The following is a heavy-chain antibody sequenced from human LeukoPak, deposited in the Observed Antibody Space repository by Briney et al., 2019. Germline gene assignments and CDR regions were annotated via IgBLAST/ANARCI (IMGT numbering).Heavy chain of an antibody. CDR3: ASAVEMATTADY. J-gene: IGHJ4*02. Sequence: SVKVSCKASGGTFSSYAISWVRQAPGQGLEWMGGIIPIFGTANYAQKFQGRVTITADESTSIAYMELSSLRSEDTAVYYCASAVEMATTADYWGQGTLVTVSS. D-gene: IGHD5-24*01. CDR2: IIPIFGTA. V-gene: IGHV1-69*13. CDR1: GGTFSSYA.